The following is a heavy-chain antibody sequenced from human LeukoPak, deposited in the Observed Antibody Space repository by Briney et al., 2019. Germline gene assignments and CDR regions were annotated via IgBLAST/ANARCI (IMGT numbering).Heavy chain of an antibody. J-gene: IGHJ4*02. Sequence: PGGSLRLSCAASGFAFSVYAMSWLRQPPGKGLEWVSTINANSGTTSYAASVRGRFSISRDNSKNTLYLQLNTLRADDTAMYYCTRDLTGTTWSENDYWGQGTLVTISS. CDR2: INANSGTT. V-gene: IGHV3-23*01. D-gene: IGHD6-13*01. CDR1: GFAFSVYA. CDR3: TRDLTGTTWSENDY.